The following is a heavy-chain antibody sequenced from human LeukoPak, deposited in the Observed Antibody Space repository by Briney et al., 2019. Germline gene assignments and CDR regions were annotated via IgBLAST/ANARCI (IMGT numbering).Heavy chain of an antibody. CDR2: IYYSGNT. CDR3: ARVRSYYDSSGYYTEYFQH. D-gene: IGHD3-22*01. Sequence: SETLSLTCTVSGGSISSYYWSWIRQPPGKGLEWISYIYYSGNTNYNPSLKSRVTMSVDTSKNQFSLKLSSVTAADTAVYYCARVRSYYDSSGYYTEYFQHWGQGTLVTVSS. CDR1: GGSISSYY. V-gene: IGHV4-59*12. J-gene: IGHJ1*01.